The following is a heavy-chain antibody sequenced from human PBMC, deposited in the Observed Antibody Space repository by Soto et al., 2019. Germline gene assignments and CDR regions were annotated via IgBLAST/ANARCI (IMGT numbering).Heavy chain of an antibody. CDR2: IYSDGAT. CDR1: GGPISNYY. Sequence: PSETLSLTCNVSGGPISNYYWSWVRQPAGKGLEWVGRIYSDGATNYSPSLKSRVFMSLDMSGNQFSLQLNSVTAADTAVYYCSRVGCSNSSCQTRGMDVWGQGTTVTVSS. CDR3: SRVGCSNSSCQTRGMDV. D-gene: IGHD2-2*01. J-gene: IGHJ6*02. V-gene: IGHV4-4*07.